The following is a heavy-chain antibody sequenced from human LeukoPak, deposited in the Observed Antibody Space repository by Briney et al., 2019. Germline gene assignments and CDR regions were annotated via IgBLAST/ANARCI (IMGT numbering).Heavy chain of an antibody. CDR2: IYTSGST. Sequence: SETLSLTCTVSGGSISSYHWSWIRQPAGKGLEWIGRIYTSGSTNYNPSLKSRVTMSVDTSKNQFSLKLSSVTAADTAVYYCAREERWLQFYYYMDVWGKGTTVTVSS. J-gene: IGHJ6*03. CDR3: AREERWLQFYYYMDV. CDR1: GGSISSYH. V-gene: IGHV4-4*07. D-gene: IGHD5-24*01.